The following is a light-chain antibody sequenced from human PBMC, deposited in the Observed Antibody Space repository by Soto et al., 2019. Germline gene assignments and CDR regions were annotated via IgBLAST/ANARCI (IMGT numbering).Light chain of an antibody. CDR2: DVS. CDR3: SSYTSSSTLV. Sequence: QSVLPQPASVSGSPGQSITISCTGTSNDVGGYNYVSWYQQHPGKAPKLMIYDVSNRPSGVSNRFSGSKSGNTASLTISGLQAEDEADYYCSSYTSSSTLVFGGGTKVTVL. V-gene: IGLV2-14*01. J-gene: IGLJ3*02. CDR1: SNDVGGYNY.